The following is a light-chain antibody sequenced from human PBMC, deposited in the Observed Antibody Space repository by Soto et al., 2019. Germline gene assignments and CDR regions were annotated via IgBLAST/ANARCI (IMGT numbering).Light chain of an antibody. J-gene: IGLJ2*01. CDR1: SSDVGAYNY. Sequence: QSALTQPPSASGSPGQSVTISCTGTSSDVGAYNYVSWYQQHPGKAPKLMICEVTKRPSGVPDRFSGPKSGNTASLTVSGLQTEDEADYYCSSYAGNNNVVFGGGTKLTVL. CDR3: SSYAGNNNVV. V-gene: IGLV2-8*01. CDR2: EVT.